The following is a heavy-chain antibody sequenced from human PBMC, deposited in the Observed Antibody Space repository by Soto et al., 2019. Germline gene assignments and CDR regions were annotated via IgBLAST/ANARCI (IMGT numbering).Heavy chain of an antibody. J-gene: IGHJ1*01. Sequence: QVQLQESGPGLVKPSATLSLTCTVSGGSVSSGSYYWSWIRQPPGKGLEWIGYIYYSGSTNYNPSLKSRVTISVDTSKNQFSLKLSSVTAADTAVYYCARGDYGDYFRHWGQGTLVTVSS. V-gene: IGHV4-61*01. CDR3: ARGDYGDYFRH. CDR2: IYYSGST. CDR1: GGSVSSGSYY. D-gene: IGHD4-17*01.